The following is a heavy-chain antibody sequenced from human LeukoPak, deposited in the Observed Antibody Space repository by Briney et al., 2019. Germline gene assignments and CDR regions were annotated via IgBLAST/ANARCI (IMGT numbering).Heavy chain of an antibody. CDR2: IYHSGST. V-gene: IGHV4-4*02. Sequence: PSETLSLTCVVSGGSISSTNWWSWVRQPPGKGLEWIGEIYHSGSTNYNPSLKSRATISVDKSKNQISLKLTSVTAADTAVYYCASQSGFPADYWGQGTLVTVSS. CDR1: GGSISSTNW. J-gene: IGHJ4*02. CDR3: ASQSGFPADY.